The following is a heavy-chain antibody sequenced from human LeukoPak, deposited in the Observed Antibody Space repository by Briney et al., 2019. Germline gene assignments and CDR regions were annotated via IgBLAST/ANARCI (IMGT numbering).Heavy chain of an antibody. CDR3: AKLIRGWYEGYFDY. CDR2: ISGSGGST. Sequence: GGSLRLSCTASGFTFSSYAMSWVRQAPGKGLEWVSAISGSGGSTYYADSVKGRFTISRDNSKNTLYLQMNSLRAEDTAVYYCAKLIRGWYEGYFDYWGQGTLVTVCS. V-gene: IGHV3-23*01. D-gene: IGHD6-19*01. J-gene: IGHJ4*02. CDR1: GFTFSSYA.